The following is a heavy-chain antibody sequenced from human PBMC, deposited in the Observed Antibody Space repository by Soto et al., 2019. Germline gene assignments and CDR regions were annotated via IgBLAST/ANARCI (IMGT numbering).Heavy chain of an antibody. D-gene: IGHD6-13*01. J-gene: IGHJ4*02. CDR1: GFTFSNYA. CDR3: AKDQGSSWYEIDY. V-gene: IGHV3-23*01. CDR2: ISGSGGST. Sequence: EVQLLESGGGLVQPGGSLRLSCAASGFTFSNYAVTWVRQAPGKGLEWVSTISGSGGSTYYADSVKGRFTISRDNSKNTLYLQMHSRRAEDTAVYYCAKDQGSSWYEIDYWGQGTLVTVSS.